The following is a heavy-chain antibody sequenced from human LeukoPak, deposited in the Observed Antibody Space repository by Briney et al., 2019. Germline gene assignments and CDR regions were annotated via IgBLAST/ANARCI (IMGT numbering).Heavy chain of an antibody. CDR1: GGSISSYY. CDR2: IYYSGST. Sequence: SETLSLTCTVSGGSISSYYWSWIRQPPGKGLEWIGYIYYSGSTNYNPSLKSRVTISVDTSKNQFSLKLSSVTAADTAVYYCARDVTMVRGAFDPWGQGILVTVSS. D-gene: IGHD3-10*01. CDR3: ARDVTMVRGAFDP. J-gene: IGHJ5*02. V-gene: IGHV4-59*01.